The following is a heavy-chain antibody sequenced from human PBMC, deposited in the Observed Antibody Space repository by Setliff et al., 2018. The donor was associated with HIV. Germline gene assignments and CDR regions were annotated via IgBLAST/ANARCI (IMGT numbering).Heavy chain of an antibody. V-gene: IGHV3-23*01. J-gene: IGHJ4*02. CDR3: AKDSRPDY. Sequence: GGSLRLSCAASGFSFSRYWMSWVRQAPGKGLEWVSAISDSSRTYYADSVKGRFTISRDNSENTLYLQMNGLRVEDSAIYYCAKDSRPDYWGQGTLVTVSS. CDR2: ISDSSRT. CDR1: GFSFSRYW.